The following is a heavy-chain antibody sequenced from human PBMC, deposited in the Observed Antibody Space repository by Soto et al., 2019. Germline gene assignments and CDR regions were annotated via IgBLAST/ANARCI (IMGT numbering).Heavy chain of an antibody. D-gene: IGHD2-15*01. CDR1: GGTFSSYA. V-gene: IGHV1-69*13. CDR3: ASRIYCSGGSCYDYYGMDV. Sequence: SVKVSCKASGGTFSSYAISWVRQAPGQGLEWMGGIIPIFGTANYAQKFQGRVTITADESTSTAYMELSSLRSEDTAVYYCASRIYCSGGSCYDYYGMDVWGQGTTVTVSS. CDR2: IIPIFGTA. J-gene: IGHJ6*02.